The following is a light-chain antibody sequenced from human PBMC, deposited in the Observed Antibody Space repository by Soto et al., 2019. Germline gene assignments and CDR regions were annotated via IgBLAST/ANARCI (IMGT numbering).Light chain of an antibody. J-gene: IGKJ1*01. CDR2: DAS. CDR1: QSVSSNY. CDR3: AVEGLSPWT. V-gene: IGKV3D-20*01. Sequence: QCPAALSGNPRERANLSCGTSQSVSSNYLAWYQQKPGLAPRLLIYDASSRATGIPDRFSGSGSGTDFTLNISRLEPEDFAVYYCAVEGLSPWTVGYGTKVDVK.